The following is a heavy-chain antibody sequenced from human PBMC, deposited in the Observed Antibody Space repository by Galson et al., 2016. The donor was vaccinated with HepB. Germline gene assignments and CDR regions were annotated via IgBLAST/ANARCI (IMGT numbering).Heavy chain of an antibody. V-gene: IGHV1-18*01. CDR1: GYTFTTYG. CDR3: ARDLNGGRGRHYGYYYGMDV. Sequence: SVKVSCKATGYTFTTYGLSWVRQAPGQGLEWMGWISEYNGDTNYTQKFQGRVTMTTDTSTSTAYMELGSLRSDGTAVYYCARDLNGGRGRHYGYYYGMDVWGQGTTVTVSS. D-gene: IGHD3-10*01. J-gene: IGHJ6*02. CDR2: ISEYNGDT.